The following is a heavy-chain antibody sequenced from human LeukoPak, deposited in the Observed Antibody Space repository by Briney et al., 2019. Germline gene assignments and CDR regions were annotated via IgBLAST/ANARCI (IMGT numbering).Heavy chain of an antibody. J-gene: IGHJ4*02. CDR2: ISWNSGSI. D-gene: IGHD2-2*01. CDR3: AKGYCSSTSCYRTFDY. CDR1: GFTFDDYA. Sequence: GGSLRLSCAASGFTFDDYAMHWVRQAPGKGLEGVSGISWNSGSIGYADSVKGRFTISRDNAKNSLYLQMNSLRAEDTAVYYCAKGYCSSTSCYRTFDYWGQGTLVTVSS. V-gene: IGHV3-9*01.